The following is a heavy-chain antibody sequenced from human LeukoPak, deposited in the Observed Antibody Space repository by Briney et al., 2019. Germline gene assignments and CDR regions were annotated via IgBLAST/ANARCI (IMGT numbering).Heavy chain of an antibody. J-gene: IGHJ6*02. Sequence: ASVKVSCKASGYTFTTYGVTWVRQAPGQGLEWMGWISVYNGNTKYAQKFQGRVTMTTDTSTSTAYMELRGLRSDDTAVYYCARVGCDSTSCYYYGMDVWGQGTTVTVSS. V-gene: IGHV1-18*01. D-gene: IGHD2/OR15-2a*01. CDR2: ISVYNGNT. CDR1: GYTFTTYG. CDR3: ARVGCDSTSCYYYGMDV.